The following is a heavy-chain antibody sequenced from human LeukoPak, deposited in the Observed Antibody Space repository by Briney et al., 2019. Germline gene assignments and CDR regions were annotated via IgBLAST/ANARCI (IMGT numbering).Heavy chain of an antibody. CDR1: GYTFTGYY. CDR3: AVRGSALNMDV. V-gene: IGHV1-46*01. CDR2: INPSGGST. Sequence: GASVKVSCKASGYTFTGYYMHWVRQAPGQGLEWMGIINPSGGSTSYAQKFQGRVTMTRDMSTSTVYMELSSLRSEDTAVYYCAVRGSALNMDVWGKGTTVTVSS. D-gene: IGHD3-10*01. J-gene: IGHJ6*03.